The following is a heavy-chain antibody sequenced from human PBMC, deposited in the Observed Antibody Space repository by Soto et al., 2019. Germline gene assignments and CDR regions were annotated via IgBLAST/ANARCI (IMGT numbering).Heavy chain of an antibody. D-gene: IGHD6-13*01. CDR1: GGAFSNYN. CDR2: IIPIFSTT. J-gene: IGHJ3*02. Sequence: SVKVSCKTSGGAFSNYNITWVRQAPGQGLEWMGRIIPIFSTTNYAQKFQGRVTMTADESTITAYLELSSLKQDDTAVYYCAREVAADGTFREDVFDIWGQGTLVTVSS. V-gene: IGHV1-69*13. CDR3: AREVAADGTFREDVFDI.